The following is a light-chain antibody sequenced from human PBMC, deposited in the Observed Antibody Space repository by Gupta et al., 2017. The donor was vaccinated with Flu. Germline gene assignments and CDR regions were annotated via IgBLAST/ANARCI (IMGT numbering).Light chain of an antibody. CDR2: GAS. V-gene: IGKV3-15*01. CDR3: QQYHSWPPIT. Sequence: EVLMTHSPGTLSVSPGERVTLSCRASQAVNTNLAWYQHKPGRAPRLLIYGASTRATDIPARFSGSGSGTEFTLTISSLQSEDFAVYFCQQYHSWPPITFGQGTRLEIK. J-gene: IGKJ5*01. CDR1: QAVNTN.